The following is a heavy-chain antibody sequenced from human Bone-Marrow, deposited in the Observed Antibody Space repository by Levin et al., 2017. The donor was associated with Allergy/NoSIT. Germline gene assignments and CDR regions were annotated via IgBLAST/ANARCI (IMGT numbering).Heavy chain of an antibody. CDR2: INSDGSST. V-gene: IGHV3-74*01. CDR1: GFTFSSYW. D-gene: IGHD6-19*01. CDR3: ARPAVAGTNWYFDL. J-gene: IGHJ2*01. Sequence: AGGSLRLSCAASGFTFSSYWMHWVRQAPGKGLVWVSRINSDGSSTSNADSVKGRFTISRDNAKNTLYLQMNSLRAEDTAVYYCARPAVAGTNWYFDLWGRGTLVTVSS.